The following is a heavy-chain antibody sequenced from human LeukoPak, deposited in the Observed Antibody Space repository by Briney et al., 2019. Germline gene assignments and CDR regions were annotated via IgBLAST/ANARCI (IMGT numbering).Heavy chain of an antibody. CDR2: INHSGST. V-gene: IGHV4-34*01. Sequence: SSETLSLTCAVYGGSFSGYYWSWIRQPPGKGLEWIGEINHSGSTNYNPSLKSRVTISVDTSKNQFSLKLSSVPEADTVVYYCARRGLYYYGSGSFPRGPYFDYWGQGTLVTVSS. J-gene: IGHJ4*02. CDR1: GGSFSGYY. D-gene: IGHD3-10*01. CDR3: ARRGLYYYGSGSFPRGPYFDY.